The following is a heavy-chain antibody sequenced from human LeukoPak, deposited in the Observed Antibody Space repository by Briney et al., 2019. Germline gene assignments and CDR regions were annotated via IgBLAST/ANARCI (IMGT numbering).Heavy chain of an antibody. D-gene: IGHD2-8*01. CDR1: GFNLEEYA. J-gene: IGHJ4*02. CDR2: ISGNSGIV. V-gene: IGHV3-9*01. CDR3: TKDRYCTYSRSPTDY. Sequence: PGGSLRLSCVASGFNLEEYAMHWVRQAPGKGLEWVSSISGNSGIVGYADSVKGRFTISRDNAKNSLYLQMNSLRAEDTALYYCTKDRYCTYSRSPTDYWGQGTLVTVSS.